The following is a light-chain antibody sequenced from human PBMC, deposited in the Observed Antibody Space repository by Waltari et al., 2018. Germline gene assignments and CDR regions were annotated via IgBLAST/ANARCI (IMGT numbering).Light chain of an antibody. CDR1: QSVSSTY. CDR2: AAS. V-gene: IGKV3-20*01. CDR3: QQYGTSPTWT. J-gene: IGKJ1*01. Sequence: EIVLTQSPGTLSLSPGERATLSYRASQSVSSTYLAWYQQKPGQAPRLLIYAASNRATDIPDRFSGSGSGTDFTLTINRLEPEDFAVYYCQQYGTSPTWTFGQGTKVEIK.